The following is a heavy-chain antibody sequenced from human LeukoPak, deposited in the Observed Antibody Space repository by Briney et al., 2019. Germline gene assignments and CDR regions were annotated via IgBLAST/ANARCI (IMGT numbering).Heavy chain of an antibody. J-gene: IGHJ4*02. CDR3: ASERGSLAY. D-gene: IGHD3-16*01. CDR1: GFTFGDYA. V-gene: IGHV3-69-1*01. Sequence: GGSLRLSCTASGFTFGDYAMSWVRQAPGKGLEWVSYISSSSTIYYADSVKGRFTISRDNAKNSLYLQMNSLRAEDTAVYYCASERGSLAYWGQGTLVTVSS. CDR2: ISSSSTI.